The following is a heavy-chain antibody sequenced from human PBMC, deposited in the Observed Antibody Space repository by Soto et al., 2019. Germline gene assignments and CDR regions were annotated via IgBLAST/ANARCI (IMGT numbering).Heavy chain of an antibody. Sequence: PGGSLRLSCAASGFTFSSYAMSWVRQAPGKGLEWVAAISVIGGSTYYADSVKGWFTMSIDNSKNTLYLQMHSLRADDTAVYYCAKDGSYYDFDYWGQGTLVTVSS. CDR1: GFTFSSYA. CDR3: AKDGSYYDFDY. J-gene: IGHJ4*02. D-gene: IGHD1-26*01. V-gene: IGHV3-23*01. CDR2: ISVIGGST.